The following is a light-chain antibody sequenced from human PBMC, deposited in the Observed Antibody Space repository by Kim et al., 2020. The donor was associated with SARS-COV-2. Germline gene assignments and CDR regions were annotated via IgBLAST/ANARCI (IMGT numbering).Light chain of an antibody. CDR1: RSDVGGYNY. Sequence: GQSTTISCTGTRSDVGGYNYVSWYQQHPGKAPKLMIYDVSNRPSGVSNRFSGSKSGNTASLTISGLQAEDEADYCCSSYTSSSTGVFGGGTQLTVL. CDR2: DVS. V-gene: IGLV2-14*03. CDR3: SSYTSSSTGV. J-gene: IGLJ3*02.